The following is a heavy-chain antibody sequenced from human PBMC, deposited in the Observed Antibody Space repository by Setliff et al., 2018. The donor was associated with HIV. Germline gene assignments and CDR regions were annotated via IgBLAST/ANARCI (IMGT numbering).Heavy chain of an antibody. D-gene: IGHD6-19*01. CDR2: INHSGST. CDR3: VREERGWSNRGAFDI. CDR1: GGSFSAYY. Sequence: TLSLTCAVSGGSFSAYYWSWIRQPPGEGLEWIGEINHSGSTNYNPSLKSRVTISIDTSRKQFSLRLNSVTAADTAIYYCVREERGWSNRGAFDIWGQGTMVTVSS. J-gene: IGHJ3*02. V-gene: IGHV4-34*01.